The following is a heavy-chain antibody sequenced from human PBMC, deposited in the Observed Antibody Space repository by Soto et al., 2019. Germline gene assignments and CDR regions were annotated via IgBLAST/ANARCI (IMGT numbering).Heavy chain of an antibody. J-gene: IGHJ6*02. CDR2: INAGNGDT. V-gene: IGHV1-3*01. CDR3: ASNFDDSGSYWGSNYYYGMDV. CDR1: GHTFSTYA. Sequence: ASVKVSCKASGHTFSTYAIHWVRQAPGQRLEWMGWINAGNGDTNFAQKFQGRVTITRNTSATTAYMELSSLRYEDTAVYYCASNFDDSGSYWGSNYYYGMDVWGQGTTVTVSS. D-gene: IGHD1-26*01.